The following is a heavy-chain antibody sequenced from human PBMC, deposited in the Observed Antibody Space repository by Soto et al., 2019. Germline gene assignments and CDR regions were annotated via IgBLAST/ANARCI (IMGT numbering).Heavy chain of an antibody. CDR3: GRVSCSGGSCYLTSRYNYYVMDV. V-gene: IGHV4-34*01. CDR1: GASFSGYY. D-gene: IGHD2-15*01. Sequence: PSETLSLTCAVHGASFSGYYWSWVRQSPGKGLEGIGEITHRDTTNYSPSLKSRVTISVDTSKNDFFLSLRSVTSADTGVFYFGRVSCSGGSCYLTSRYNYYVMDVWGQGTTVTVSS. CDR2: ITHRDTT. J-gene: IGHJ6*02.